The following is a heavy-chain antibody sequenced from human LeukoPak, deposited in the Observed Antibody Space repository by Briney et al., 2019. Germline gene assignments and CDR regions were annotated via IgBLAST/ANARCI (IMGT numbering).Heavy chain of an antibody. V-gene: IGHV3-23*01. CDR1: GFTFRDHS. CDR3: VKERDRGTDVADDFDF. D-gene: IGHD6-19*01. Sequence: GASLRLSCVASGFTFRDHSMAWVRQLPGGGLEWVSAIARDDFTVYPDPLKGRFTISRDNSRNTLYLQMNTLRAEDTAVYYCVKERDRGTDVADDFDFWGQGTLVTVSS. J-gene: IGHJ4*02. CDR2: IARDDFT.